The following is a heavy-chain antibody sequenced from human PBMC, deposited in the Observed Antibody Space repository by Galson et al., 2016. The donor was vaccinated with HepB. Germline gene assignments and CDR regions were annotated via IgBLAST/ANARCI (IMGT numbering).Heavy chain of an antibody. Sequence: SLRLSCAASGFIFSTYDMHWVRQPTGKGLEWVSAIGTVGDTHYPDSVTGRFTISGENAKTSLYLQMNSLRAGDTAVYYCVRGKALWELPPYYGMNVWGQGTTVIVSS. CDR2: IGTVGDT. J-gene: IGHJ6*02. CDR1: GFIFSTYD. CDR3: VRGKALWELPPYYGMNV. V-gene: IGHV3-13*04. D-gene: IGHD1-26*01.